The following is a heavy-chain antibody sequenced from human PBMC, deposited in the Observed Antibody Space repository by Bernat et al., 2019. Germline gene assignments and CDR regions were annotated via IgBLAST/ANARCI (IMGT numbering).Heavy chain of an antibody. CDR1: GFTFSSYA. Sequence: EVHLLESGGGLVQPGGSLRLSCAASGFTFSSYAMNWVRQAPGKGLEWVSIISGSGTSTYWADSVKGRFTISRDNSKNTLYLQMTSLRAEDTAVYYCAKGSSAWYYFDYWGQGTLVTVSS. D-gene: IGHD6-19*01. V-gene: IGHV3-23*01. J-gene: IGHJ4*02. CDR3: AKGSSAWYYFDY. CDR2: ISGSGTST.